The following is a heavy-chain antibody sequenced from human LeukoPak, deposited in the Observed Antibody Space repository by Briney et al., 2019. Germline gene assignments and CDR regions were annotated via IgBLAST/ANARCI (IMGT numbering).Heavy chain of an antibody. J-gene: IGHJ5*02. CDR1: GASVSRYF. CDR2: VQYSGST. CDR3: ARDSLDWFDP. Sequence: LETLSLTCTVSGASVSRYFSYWVRQSPGKGLEWIGYVQYSGSTNYNPSLKSRVTMSVDTSKNQFSLKLSSVTAADTAVYYCARDSLDWFDPWGQGTLVTVSS. V-gene: IGHV4-59*02.